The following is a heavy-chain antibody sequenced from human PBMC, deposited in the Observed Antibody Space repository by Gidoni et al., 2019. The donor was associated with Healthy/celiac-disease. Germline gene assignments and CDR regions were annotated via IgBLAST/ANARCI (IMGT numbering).Heavy chain of an antibody. D-gene: IGHD3-22*01. CDR1: GFTFSSYA. Sequence: EVQLLESGGGLVQPGGSLRLSCAASGFTFSSYAMSWVRQAPGKGLEWVSASSGSGGSTYYADSVKGRFTISRDNSKNTLYLQMNSLRAEDTAVYYCAKDYYYDSSGYYYYHDAFDIWGQGTMVTVSS. J-gene: IGHJ3*02. V-gene: IGHV3-23*01. CDR2: SSGSGGST. CDR3: AKDYYYDSSGYYYYHDAFDI.